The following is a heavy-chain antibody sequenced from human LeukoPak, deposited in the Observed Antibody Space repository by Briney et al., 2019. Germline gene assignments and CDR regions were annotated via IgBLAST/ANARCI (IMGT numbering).Heavy chain of an antibody. V-gene: IGHV3-30*02. J-gene: IGHJ4*02. CDR3: TTDRRSAYCGGDCYSN. CDR1: GFTFSSYG. Sequence: GGSLRLSCAASGFTFSSYGMHWVRQAPGKGLEWVAFIRYDGSNKYYADSVKGRFTISRDNSKNTLYLQMNSLKTEDTAVYYCTTDRRSAYCGGDCYSNWGQGTLVTVSS. D-gene: IGHD2-21*02. CDR2: IRYDGSNK.